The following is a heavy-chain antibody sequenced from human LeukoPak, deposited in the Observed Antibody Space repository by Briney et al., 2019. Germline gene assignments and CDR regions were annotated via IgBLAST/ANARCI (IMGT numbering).Heavy chain of an antibody. V-gene: IGHV4-39*01. CDR1: GGSISSSSYY. CDR2: NYYSGST. CDR3: ARHGRYYDILTGYYYWFDP. D-gene: IGHD3-9*01. Sequence: PSETLSLTCTVSGGSISSSSYYWGWIRQPPGKGLEWIGSNYYSGSTTYNPSLKSRVTISVDASKNQFSLKLSSVTAADTAVYYCARHGRYYDILTGYYYWFDPWGQGTLVTVSS. J-gene: IGHJ5*02.